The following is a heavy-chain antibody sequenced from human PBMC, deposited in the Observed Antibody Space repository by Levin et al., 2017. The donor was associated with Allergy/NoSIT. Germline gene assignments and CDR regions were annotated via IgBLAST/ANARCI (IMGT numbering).Heavy chain of an antibody. D-gene: IGHD3-22*01. CDR2: INNGGNL. CDR3: AKDHESSGWPTFDS. CDR1: GFTFSRFA. J-gene: IGHJ4*02. Sequence: GESLKISCAGSGFTFSRFAMSWVRQAPGKGLEWVASINNGGNLYYAEVVMGRFTISRDTSKGTLDLQMDSLSAEDSGVYYCAKDHESSGWPTFDSWGQGTLVTVSS. V-gene: IGHV3-23*01.